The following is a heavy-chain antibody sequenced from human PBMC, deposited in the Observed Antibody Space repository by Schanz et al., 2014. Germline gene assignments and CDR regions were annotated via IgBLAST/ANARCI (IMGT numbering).Heavy chain of an antibody. CDR1: GFTLSNYA. J-gene: IGHJ4*02. CDR3: AKIERNED. CDR2: IWYDGSNK. D-gene: IGHD1-1*01. V-gene: IGHV3-33*06. Sequence: MQLLESGGGLAQPGGSLRLSCAASGFTLSNYAMSWVRQAPGKGLEWVAVIWYDGSNKYYADSVKGRFTISRDNSKNTLYLQMNSLRAEDTAVYFCAKIERNEDWGQGTLVTVSS.